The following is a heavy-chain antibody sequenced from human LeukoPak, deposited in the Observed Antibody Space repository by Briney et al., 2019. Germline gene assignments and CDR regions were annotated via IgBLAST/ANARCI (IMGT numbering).Heavy chain of an antibody. V-gene: IGHV3-33*06. D-gene: IGHD4-11*01. J-gene: IGHJ4*02. CDR1: GFTFSSYG. Sequence: GGSLRLSCAASGFTFSSYGMHWVRQAPGKGLEWVAVIWYDGSNKYYADSVKGRFTISRDNSKNTLYLQMNSLRADDTAVYYCAKGGYSHYGRIDYWGQGTLVTVSS. CDR2: IWYDGSNK. CDR3: AKGGYSHYGRIDY.